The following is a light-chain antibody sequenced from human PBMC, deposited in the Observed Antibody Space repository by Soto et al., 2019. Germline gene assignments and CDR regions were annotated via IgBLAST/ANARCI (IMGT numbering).Light chain of an antibody. CDR1: QTISNY. J-gene: IGKJ5*01. CDR3: QQRYAPPIT. V-gene: IGKV1-39*01. Sequence: DIQMTQSPSSLSAFVGDRVTITCRASQTISNYLNWYQQRPGKAPKLLIYLASSLQSGVPSRFGGSGSGTDFTLTISSLQPEDSATYYCQQRYAPPITFGQGTRLEIK. CDR2: LAS.